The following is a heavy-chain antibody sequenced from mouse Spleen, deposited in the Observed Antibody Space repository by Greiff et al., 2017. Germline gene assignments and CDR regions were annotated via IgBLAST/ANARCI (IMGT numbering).Heavy chain of an antibody. J-gene: IGHJ4*01. Sequence: EVHLVESGPELVKPGASVKIPCKASGYTFTDYNMDWVKQSHGKSLEWIGDINPNNGGTIYNQKFKGKATLTVDKSSSTAYMELRSLTSEDTAVYYCARSYGYAGYAMDYWGQGTSVTVSS. CDR1: GYTFTDYN. D-gene: IGHD2-2*01. CDR2: INPNNGGT. V-gene: IGHV1-18*01. CDR3: ARSYGYAGYAMDY.